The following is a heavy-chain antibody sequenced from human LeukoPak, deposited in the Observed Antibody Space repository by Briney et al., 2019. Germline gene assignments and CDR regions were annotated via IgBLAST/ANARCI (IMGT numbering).Heavy chain of an antibody. CDR1: GGTFSSYA. CDR3: ARDQYCSSTSCYRGDDWFDP. CDR2: INPNSGGT. Sequence: ASVKVSCKASGGTFSSYAISWVRQAPGQGLEWMGRINPNSGGTNYAQKFQGRVTMTRDTSISTAYMELSRLRSDDTAVYYCARDQYCSSTSCYRGDDWFDPWGQGTLVTVSS. D-gene: IGHD2-2*02. V-gene: IGHV1-2*06. J-gene: IGHJ5*02.